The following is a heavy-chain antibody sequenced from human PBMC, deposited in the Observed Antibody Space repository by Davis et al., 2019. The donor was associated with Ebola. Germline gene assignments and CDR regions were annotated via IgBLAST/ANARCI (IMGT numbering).Heavy chain of an antibody. CDR3: ARRTGLQYYYGMDV. CDR1: GGSISSNNW. D-gene: IGHD5-18*01. Sequence: SETLSLTCGVSGGSISSNNWWSWVRQPPGKGLEWIGDIYHSGTTNYNPSLKSRVTISIDTSKNQFSPSLRSVTAADTAVYYCARRTGLQYYYGMDVWGQGTTVTVSS. CDR2: IYHSGTT. V-gene: IGHV4-4*02. J-gene: IGHJ6*02.